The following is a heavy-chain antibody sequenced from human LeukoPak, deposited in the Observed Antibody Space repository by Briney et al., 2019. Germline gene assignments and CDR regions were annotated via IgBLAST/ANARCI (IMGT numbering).Heavy chain of an antibody. D-gene: IGHD3-3*01. CDR3: ARDLSGRDFWSGYYSDAFDI. CDR2: IYSGGST. CDR1: GFTFSSYW. J-gene: IGHJ3*02. Sequence: GGYLRLSSAASGFTFSSYWMHRVRQAPGKGLEWVSVIYSGGSTYYADSVKGRFTISRDNSKNTLYLQMNSLRAEDTAVYYCARDLSGRDFWSGYYSDAFDIWGQGTMVTVSS. V-gene: IGHV3-66*01.